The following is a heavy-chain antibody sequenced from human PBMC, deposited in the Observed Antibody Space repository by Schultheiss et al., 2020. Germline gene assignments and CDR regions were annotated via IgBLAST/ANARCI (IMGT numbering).Heavy chain of an antibody. V-gene: IGHV3-23*01. D-gene: IGHD2-2*01. Sequence: GESLKISCAASGFTFSNAWMNWVRQAPGKGLEWVSLLTGSGGSEYYADSVKGRFTISRDNSKNTLYLQMNSLRAEDTAVYYCAKSIVVVPAAIESGGSFGMDVWGQGTTVTVSS. CDR1: GFTFSNAW. CDR2: LTGSGGSE. CDR3: AKSIVVVPAAIESGGSFGMDV. J-gene: IGHJ6*02.